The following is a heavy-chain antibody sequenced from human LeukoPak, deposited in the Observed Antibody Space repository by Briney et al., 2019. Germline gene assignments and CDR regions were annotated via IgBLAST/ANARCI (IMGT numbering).Heavy chain of an antibody. CDR1: GFRFSAYA. D-gene: IGHD5-18*01. J-gene: IGHJ6*02. CDR3: AREEYKYGLGALDV. CDR2: ISIDGNTQ. Sequence: PGGSLRLSCTASGFRFSAYAMQWVRQAPGKGLEWVAVISIDGNTQYYADSVRGRFSISRDNSKNTLYPEMSSLRGEDTGIFYCAREEYKYGLGALDVWGQGTTVTVSS. V-gene: IGHV3-30-3*01.